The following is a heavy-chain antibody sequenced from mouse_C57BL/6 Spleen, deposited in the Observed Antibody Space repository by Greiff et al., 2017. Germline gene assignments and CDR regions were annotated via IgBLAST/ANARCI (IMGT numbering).Heavy chain of an antibody. CDR1: GYTFTSYW. D-gene: IGHD1-1*01. Sequence: VQLQQPGAELVRPGSSVKLSCKASGYTFTSYWMDWVKQRPGQGLEWIGNIYPSDSETHYNQKFKDKATLTVDKSSSTAYMQLSSLTSEDSAVYYCARPYYGSSFYWYFDVWGTGTTVTVAS. V-gene: IGHV1-61*01. CDR2: IYPSDSET. CDR3: ARPYYGSSFYWYFDV. J-gene: IGHJ1*03.